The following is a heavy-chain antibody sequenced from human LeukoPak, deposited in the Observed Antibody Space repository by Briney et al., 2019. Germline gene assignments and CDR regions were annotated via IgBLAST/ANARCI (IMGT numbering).Heavy chain of an antibody. CDR2: ISGSGGST. CDR1: GFTFSSYA. D-gene: IGHD1/OR15-1a*01. CDR3: AKEPRWEQLHSFDI. J-gene: IGHJ3*02. V-gene: IGHV3-23*01. Sequence: GGSLRLSCAASGFTFSSYAMSWVRQAPGKGLEWVSAISGSGGSTYYADSVKGRFTMSRNNPKNTLFLQMNSLRPEDTAVYYCAKEPRWEQLHSFDIWGQGTTVTVSS.